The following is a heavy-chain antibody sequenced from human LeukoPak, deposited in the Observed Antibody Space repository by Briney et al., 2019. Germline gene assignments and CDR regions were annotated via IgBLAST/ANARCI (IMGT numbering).Heavy chain of an antibody. CDR1: GYIFTDYY. CDR2: IYPNSGAT. D-gene: IGHD2-2*01. J-gene: IGHJ3*02. CDR3: ARDKVGGCSSTCCYDAFDI. V-gene: IGHV1-2*02. Sequence: ASVKVSCKASGYIFTDYYIHWVRQAAGQGLEWMGLIYPNSGATNYAPKFQGRVTVTSETSISTAYMELSRLGSDDTAMYYCARDKVGGCSSTCCYDAFDIWGQGTMVTVSS.